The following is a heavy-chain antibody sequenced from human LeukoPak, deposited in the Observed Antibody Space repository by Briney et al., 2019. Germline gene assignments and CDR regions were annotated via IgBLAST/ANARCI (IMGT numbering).Heavy chain of an antibody. J-gene: IGHJ4*02. CDR1: VFTFSAYS. D-gene: IGHD3-22*01. CDR2: ITGSTTYI. V-gene: IGHV3-21*01. CDR3: ARGRASSGFYPWYCEL. Sequence: GVPLRLFCAPSVFTFSAYSKNWLRQSPGKGLEGVSPITGSTTYIYYADSGTVRFTISRDNAKNSLYMQMNRLTAEDTAVYYCARGRASSGFYPWYCELWGQGTLVSVSS.